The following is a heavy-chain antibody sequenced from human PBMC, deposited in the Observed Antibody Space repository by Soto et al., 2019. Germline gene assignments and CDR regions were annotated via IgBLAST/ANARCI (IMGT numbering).Heavy chain of an antibody. D-gene: IGHD6-13*01. CDR3: ARVMLERYSSSWWKGWFDP. CDR1: GGSVSSGSYY. J-gene: IGHJ5*02. V-gene: IGHV4-61*01. CDR2: IYYSGST. Sequence: LSLTCTVSGGSVSSGSYYWGWIRQPPGKGLEWIGYIYYSGSTNYNPSLKSRVTISVDTSKNQFSLKLSSVTAADTAVYYCARVMLERYSSSWWKGWFDPWGQGTLVTVSS.